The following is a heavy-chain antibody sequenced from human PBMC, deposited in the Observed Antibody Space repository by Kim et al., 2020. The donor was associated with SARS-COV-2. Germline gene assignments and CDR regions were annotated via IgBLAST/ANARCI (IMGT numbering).Heavy chain of an antibody. CDR3: ARGSRSEWLVPFRGWYFDL. V-gene: IGHV4-4*07. D-gene: IGHD6-19*01. CDR2: IYTSGST. J-gene: IGHJ2*01. Sequence: SETLSLTCTVSGGSISSYYWSWIRQPAGKGLEWIGRIYTSGSTNYNPSLKSRVTMSVDTSKNQFSLKLSSVTAADTAVYYCARGSRSEWLVPFRGWYFDLWGRGTLVTVSS. CDR1: GGSISSYY.